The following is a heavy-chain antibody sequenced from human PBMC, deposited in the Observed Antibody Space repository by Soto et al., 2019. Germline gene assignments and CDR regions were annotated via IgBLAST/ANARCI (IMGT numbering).Heavy chain of an antibody. V-gene: IGHV1-69*08. Sequence: QVQLVQSGAEVKKPGSSVKVSCKASGGTFSPYTINWVRQAPGQGLEWMGRIIPFHGVTNYAQKFQARVTIPADKSTSTAYMELSGLGFEDTAMYYCTRDWEITVSTWSFGGFWGRGTLVTVSS. CDR2: IIPFHGVT. CDR3: TRDWEITVSTWSFGGF. J-gene: IGHJ4*02. D-gene: IGHD3-10*01. CDR1: GGTFSPYT.